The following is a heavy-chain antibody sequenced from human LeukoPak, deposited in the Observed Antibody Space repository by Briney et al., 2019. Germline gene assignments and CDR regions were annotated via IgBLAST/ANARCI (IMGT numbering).Heavy chain of an antibody. J-gene: IGHJ4*02. V-gene: IGHV3-30*18. Sequence: PGRSLRLSCAASGFTFSSYGMHWVRQAPGKGLEWVAVISYDGSNKYYADSVKGRFTISRDNSKNTLYLQMNSLRAEDTAVYYCANLYYWGQGTLVTVSS. CDR1: GFTFSSYG. CDR3: ANLYY. CDR2: ISYDGSNK.